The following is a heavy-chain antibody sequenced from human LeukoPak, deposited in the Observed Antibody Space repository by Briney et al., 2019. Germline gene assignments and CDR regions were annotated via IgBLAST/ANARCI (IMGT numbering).Heavy chain of an antibody. D-gene: IGHD3-3*01. CDR2: INPNSGGT. CDR1: GYTFTGYY. J-gene: IGHJ5*02. V-gene: IGHV1-2*02. Sequence: ASVKVSCKASGYTFTGYYMHWMRQAPGQGLEWMGWINPNSGGTNYAQKFQGRVTMTRDTSISTAYMELSRLRSDDTAVYYCAREGAFWSGYVNWFDPWGQGTLVTVSS. CDR3: AREGAFWSGYVNWFDP.